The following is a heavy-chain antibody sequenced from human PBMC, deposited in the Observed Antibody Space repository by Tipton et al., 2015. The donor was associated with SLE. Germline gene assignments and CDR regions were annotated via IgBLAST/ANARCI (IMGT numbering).Heavy chain of an antibody. J-gene: IGHJ4*02. CDR2: IYASGTI. V-gene: IGHV4-4*07. CDR1: GGSLSSYY. Sequence: TLSLTCTVSGGSLSSYYWSWIRQPAGKGLEWIGRIYASGTINSHPSLKSRVTMSVDASKNQFSLKLRSVTAADTAIYYCARAAPDYFDYWGQGTLVTVSS. D-gene: IGHD6-6*01. CDR3: ARAAPDYFDY.